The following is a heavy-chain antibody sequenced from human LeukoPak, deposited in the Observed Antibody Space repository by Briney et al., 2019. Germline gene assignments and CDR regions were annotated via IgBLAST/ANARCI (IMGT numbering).Heavy chain of an antibody. CDR3: ARSPPEYSSSSEVGWFDP. D-gene: IGHD6-6*01. CDR2: IYSRGST. J-gene: IGHJ5*02. CDR1: TGSISGYY. V-gene: IGHV4-4*09. Sequence: PSETLSLTCTVSTGSISGYYWSWLPQPPGKGLEGIGYIYSRGSTSYKPSLRSRVTMSVDTSKNQFSLILKSVTAADTAVYYCARSPPEYSSSSEVGWFDPWGQGTLVTVSS.